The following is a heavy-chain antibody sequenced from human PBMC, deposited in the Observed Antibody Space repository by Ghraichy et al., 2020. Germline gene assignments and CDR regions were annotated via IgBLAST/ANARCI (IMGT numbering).Heavy chain of an antibody. CDR2: INSDGSST. CDR1: GFTFSSYW. V-gene: IGHV3-74*01. Sequence: GESLNISCAASGFTFSSYWMHWVRQAPGKGLVWVSRINSDGSSTSYADSVKGRFTISRDNAKNTLYLQMNSLRADDTAIYYCARDDRAVAGHQFDYWGQGNLVTVSS. D-gene: IGHD6-19*01. CDR3: ARDDRAVAGHQFDY. J-gene: IGHJ4*02.